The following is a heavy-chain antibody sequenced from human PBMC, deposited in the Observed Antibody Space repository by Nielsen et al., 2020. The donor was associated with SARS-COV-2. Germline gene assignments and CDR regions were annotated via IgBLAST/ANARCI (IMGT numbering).Heavy chain of an antibody. V-gene: IGHV4-34*01. Sequence: SETLSLTCAVYGVSFSGYYWSWIRQPPGKGLGWIGEINHSGSTNYNPSPKSRVSISVDTSKNQFSLKLSSVTAADTAVYYCARNRVGATRYMDVWGKGTTVTVSS. CDR2: INHSGST. J-gene: IGHJ6*03. CDR1: GVSFSGYY. CDR3: ARNRVGATRYMDV. D-gene: IGHD1-26*01.